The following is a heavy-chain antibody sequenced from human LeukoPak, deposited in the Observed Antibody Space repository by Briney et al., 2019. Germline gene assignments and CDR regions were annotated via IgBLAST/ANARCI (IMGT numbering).Heavy chain of an antibody. D-gene: IGHD5-24*01. CDR3: ARGEREPPDC. CDR2: IYYSGST. CDR1: GGSISSYY. Sequence: SETLSLTCTVSGGSISSYYWSWIRQPPGKGLEWIGYIYYSGSTNYNPSLKSRVTISVDTSKNQFSLKLSSVTAADTAVYYCARGEREPPDCWGQGTLVTVSS. J-gene: IGHJ4*02. V-gene: IGHV4-59*01.